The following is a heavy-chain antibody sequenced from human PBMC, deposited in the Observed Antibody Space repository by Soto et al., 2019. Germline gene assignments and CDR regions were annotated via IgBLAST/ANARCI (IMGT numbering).Heavy chain of an antibody. CDR1: GGSISSGNYY. J-gene: IGHJ3*02. CDR3: AAGGEWELLQAYAFDI. CDR2: ISYSGST. D-gene: IGHD1-26*01. V-gene: IGHV4-30-4*01. Sequence: SETLSLTCTVSGGSISSGNYYWSWIRQPPGKGLEWIGFISYSGSTYYSTSLKSRVTISVDTSKSQFSLNLSFVTAADTAVYYCAAGGEWELLQAYAFDIWGQGTMVTVSS.